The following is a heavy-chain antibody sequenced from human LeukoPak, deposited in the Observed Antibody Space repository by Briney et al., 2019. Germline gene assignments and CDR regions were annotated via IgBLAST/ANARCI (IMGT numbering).Heavy chain of an antibody. CDR1: GFTFSSYA. D-gene: IGHD2-21*02. Sequence: GGSLRLSCAASGFTFSSYAMSWVRQAPGKELEWVSAISGSGGSTYYADSVKGRFTISRDNSKNTLYLQMNSLRAEDTAVYYCAKDFVGDIVVVTAVLDYWGQGTLVTVSS. CDR2: ISGSGGST. J-gene: IGHJ4*02. V-gene: IGHV3-23*01. CDR3: AKDFVGDIVVVTAVLDY.